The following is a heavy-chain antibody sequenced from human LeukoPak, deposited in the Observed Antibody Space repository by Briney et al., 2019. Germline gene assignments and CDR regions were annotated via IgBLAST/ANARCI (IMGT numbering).Heavy chain of an antibody. CDR2: INAGNGNT. J-gene: IGHJ4*02. Sequence: GASVTVSCKASGYTFTSYAMHGVRQAPGQRLEWMGWINAGNGNTKYSQKFQGRVTIARDTSASTAYMELSSLRSEDTAVYYCARSRRYCSSTSCYGGPRWGSFDYWGQGTLVTVSS. CDR3: ARSRRYCSSTSCYGGPRWGSFDY. CDR1: GYTFTSYA. D-gene: IGHD2-2*01. V-gene: IGHV1-3*01.